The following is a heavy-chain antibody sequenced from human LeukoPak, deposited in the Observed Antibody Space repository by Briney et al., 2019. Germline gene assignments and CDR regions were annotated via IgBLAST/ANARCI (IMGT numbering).Heavy chain of an antibody. J-gene: IGHJ1*01. D-gene: IGHD6-19*01. CDR1: GFTFSSYW. Sequence: PGGSLRLSCAASGFTFSSYWMSWVRHAPGKGHEWVSNIKQEGSEKYYVDSVKGRFTISRDNAKKSLYLQKNSLRAQDTAVYYCASQHWLVRSEYFQQWGQGTLVTVSS. CDR3: ASQHWLVRSEYFQQ. CDR2: IKQEGSEK. V-gene: IGHV3-7*03.